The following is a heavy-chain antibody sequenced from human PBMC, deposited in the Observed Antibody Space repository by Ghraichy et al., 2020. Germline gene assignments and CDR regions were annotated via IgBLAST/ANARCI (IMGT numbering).Heavy chain of an antibody. J-gene: IGHJ3*01. Sequence: GSLRLSCAASGFTFSSYAMTWVRQAPGKGLEWVSSITDSGGTTYYADSVKGRFTISRDTSKDTLFLQMNSLRAEDTAVYYCAKSRVNSAYGAFDVWGQGTMVTVSS. D-gene: IGHD4-23*01. CDR2: ITDSGGTT. CDR1: GFTFSSYA. V-gene: IGHV3-23*01. CDR3: AKSRVNSAYGAFDV.